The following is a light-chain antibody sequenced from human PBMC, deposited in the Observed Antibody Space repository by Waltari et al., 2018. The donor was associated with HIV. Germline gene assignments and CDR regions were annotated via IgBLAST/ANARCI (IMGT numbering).Light chain of an antibody. J-gene: IGLJ2*01. CDR3: SSFAGSNNLMV. Sequence: QSALTQPPSASGSPGQSVTISCTGTSSDVGGYNYVSWNQQHPGNAPNLMIYQVNNRPSGFPARFSGTKTGNGASLTVSGLQAEDEADYSGSSFAGSNNLMVFGGGTNLTVL. V-gene: IGLV2-8*01. CDR2: QVN. CDR1: SSDVGGYNY.